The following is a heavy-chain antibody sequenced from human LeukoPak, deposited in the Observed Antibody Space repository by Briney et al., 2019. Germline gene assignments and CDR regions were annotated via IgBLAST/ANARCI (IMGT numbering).Heavy chain of an antibody. CDR1: GYTFTSYG. D-gene: IGHD5-18*01. Sequence: ASVKVSCKASGYTFTSYGISWVRQAPGQGLEWMGWISAYNGNTNYAQKLRGRVTMTTDTSTSTAYMELRSLRSDDTAVYYCARSHVDTENFDYWGQGTLVTVSS. CDR2: ISAYNGNT. CDR3: ARSHVDTENFDY. J-gene: IGHJ4*02. V-gene: IGHV1-18*04.